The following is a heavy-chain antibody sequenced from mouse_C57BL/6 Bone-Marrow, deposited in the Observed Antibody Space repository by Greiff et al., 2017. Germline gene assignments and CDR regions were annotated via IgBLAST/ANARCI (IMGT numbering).Heavy chain of an antibody. CDR3: ARELDYAMDY. D-gene: IGHD4-1*01. V-gene: IGHV14-2*01. Sequence: EVKLVESGAELVKPGASVKLSCTASGFNIKGYYMHWVKQRTEQGLEWIGRIDPEDGETKSAPQFPGKATLTADTSSNTAYLQLSSLTSEDTAVYYCARELDYAMDYWGQGTSVTVSS. CDR2: IDPEDGET. CDR1: GFNIKGYY. J-gene: IGHJ4*01.